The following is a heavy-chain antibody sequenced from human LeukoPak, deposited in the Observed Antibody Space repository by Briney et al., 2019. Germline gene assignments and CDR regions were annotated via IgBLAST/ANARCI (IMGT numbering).Heavy chain of an antibody. CDR1: GFAFSSYV. Sequence: GGSLRLSCAASGFAFSSYVMSWVRQAPGKGRAWVSGISVSGGSTYYADSVKGRFTISRDNSKKTLYLQMNTLRAEDTAVYYCAKGYSGFYYASFDFWGQGTLVTVSS. CDR2: ISVSGGST. D-gene: IGHD1-26*01. J-gene: IGHJ4*02. CDR3: AKGYSGFYYASFDF. V-gene: IGHV3-23*01.